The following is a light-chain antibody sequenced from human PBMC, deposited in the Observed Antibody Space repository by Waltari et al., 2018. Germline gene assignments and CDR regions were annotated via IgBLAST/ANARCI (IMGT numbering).Light chain of an antibody. CDR3: QMYVRLPAT. CDR1: QSVGRS. V-gene: IGKV3-20*01. Sequence: EIVLTQSPGTLSLSPGERVTLSCRASQSVGRSLAWYQQKPGQAPRLLIYDAFTRATGIADRFSGSGSGTYFSLTISRLDPEDFAVYYCQMYVRLPATFGQGTKVEIK. CDR2: DAF. J-gene: IGKJ1*01.